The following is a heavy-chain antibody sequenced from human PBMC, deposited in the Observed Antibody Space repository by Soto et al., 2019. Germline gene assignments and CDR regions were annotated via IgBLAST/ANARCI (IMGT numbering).Heavy chain of an antibody. D-gene: IGHD2-8*02. V-gene: IGHV1-69*06. CDR3: AVTVTGSRSPLAH. CDR1: GGTFSSNA. Sequence: QVQLVQSGAEVKKPGSSVKVSCKASGGTFSSNAISWVRQAPGQGLEWMGGIIPIYASPNYAQNLQGRVTVTADKATSTAYLELSRRKFAYSAIYYCAVTVTGSRSPLAHWGRGTLVIVSS. CDR2: IIPIYASP. J-gene: IGHJ4*02.